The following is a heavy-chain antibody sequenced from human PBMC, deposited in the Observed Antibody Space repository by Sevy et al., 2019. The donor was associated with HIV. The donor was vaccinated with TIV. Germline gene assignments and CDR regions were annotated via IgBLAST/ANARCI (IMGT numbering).Heavy chain of an antibody. CDR2: ISGSRSYI. V-gene: IGHV3-21*01. D-gene: IGHD2-21*02. Sequence: GGSLRLSCAASGFTFNIYSMNWVRQAPGKGLGWVSSISGSRSYIFYADSVKGRFTISRDNAKNSLYLQMNSLRAEDTAVYYCARGGGDPRADCFDYWGQGTLVTVSS. CDR3: ARGGGDPRADCFDY. J-gene: IGHJ4*02. CDR1: GFTFNIYS.